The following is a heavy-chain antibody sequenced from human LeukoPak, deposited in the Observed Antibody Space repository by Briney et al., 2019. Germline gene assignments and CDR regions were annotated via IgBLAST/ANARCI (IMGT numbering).Heavy chain of an antibody. CDR2: ISYDGSNK. CDR1: GFTFSSYG. CDR3: ARHDWDY. Sequence: GRSLRLSCAASGFTFSSYGMHWVRQAPGKGLEWVAVISYDGSNKYYADSVKGRFTISRDNSKNTLYLQMNSLRAEDTAVYYCARHDWDYWGQGTLVTVSS. D-gene: IGHD3-9*01. J-gene: IGHJ4*02. V-gene: IGHV3-30*03.